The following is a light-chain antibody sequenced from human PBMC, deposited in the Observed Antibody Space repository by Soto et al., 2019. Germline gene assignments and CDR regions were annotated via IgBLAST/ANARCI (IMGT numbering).Light chain of an antibody. Sequence: QLVLTQSPSASASLGASVNLTCTLSSGHSSYAIAWHQQQPEKGPRYLMKVNSDGSHNKGDGIPDRFSGSSSGAERYLTISSLQSEDEADYYCQTWGSGNRVFGGGTKLTVL. CDR3: QTWGSGNRV. J-gene: IGLJ3*02. CDR1: SGHSSYA. V-gene: IGLV4-69*01. CDR2: VNSDGSH.